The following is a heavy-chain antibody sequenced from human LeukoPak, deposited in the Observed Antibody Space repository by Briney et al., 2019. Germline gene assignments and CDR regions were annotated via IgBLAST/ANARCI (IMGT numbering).Heavy chain of an antibody. V-gene: IGHV1-2*02. CDR3: ARVEHDYDDGRYFDL. Sequence: ASVKVSCKASGYTFTGYYMHWVRQAPGQGLEWMGWINPNSGGTNYAQKFQGRVTMTRDTSISTAYMELSRLRSDDTAVYYCARVEHDYDDGRYFDLWGRGTLVTVSS. D-gene: IGHD4-17*01. CDR2: INPNSGGT. CDR1: GYTFTGYY. J-gene: IGHJ2*01.